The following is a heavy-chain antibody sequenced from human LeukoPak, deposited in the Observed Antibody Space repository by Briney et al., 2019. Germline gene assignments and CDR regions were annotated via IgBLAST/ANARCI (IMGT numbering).Heavy chain of an antibody. Sequence: ASVKVSCKASGYTFTGYYMHWVRQAPGQGLEWMGWTNPNSGGTNYAQKFQGRVTMTRDTSISTAYMELSRLRSDDTAVYYCARGLRYYDSSGYYYYYFDYWGQGTLVTVSS. CDR3: ARGLRYYDSSGYYYYYFDY. D-gene: IGHD3-22*01. J-gene: IGHJ4*02. CDR1: GYTFTGYY. CDR2: TNPNSGGT. V-gene: IGHV1-2*02.